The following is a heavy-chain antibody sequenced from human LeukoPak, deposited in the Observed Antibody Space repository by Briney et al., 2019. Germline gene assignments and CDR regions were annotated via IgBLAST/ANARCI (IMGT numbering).Heavy chain of an antibody. V-gene: IGHV3-21*01. CDR3: ARDSGISGAGVDLD. D-gene: IGHD3-10*01. CDR2: ISSSSSYI. J-gene: IGHJ3*01. Sequence: SISSSSSYIYYADSVKGRFTISRDNAKNSLYLQMNSLRAEDTAVYYCARDSGISGAGVDLDWGQGTMVTVSS.